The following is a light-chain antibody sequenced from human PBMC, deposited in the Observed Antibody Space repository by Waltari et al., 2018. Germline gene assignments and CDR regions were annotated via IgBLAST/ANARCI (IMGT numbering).Light chain of an antibody. CDR1: QGVSSY. Sequence: EVVLTQSPATLSLSPGERATLSCRASQGVSSYLAWYQQKPGQAPRLLIYDASNRATSIPARFSGSGSGTDFTLTISSLEPEDFAVYYCQQRINWPLTFGGGTKVEIK. CDR2: DAS. V-gene: IGKV3-11*01. J-gene: IGKJ4*01. CDR3: QQRINWPLT.